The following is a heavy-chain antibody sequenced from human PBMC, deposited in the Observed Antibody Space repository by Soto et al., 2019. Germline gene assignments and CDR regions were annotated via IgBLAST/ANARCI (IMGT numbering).Heavy chain of an antibody. CDR2: INSDGSST. D-gene: IGHD3-10*01. J-gene: IGHJ4*02. Sequence: HPGGSLRLSCAASGFTFSSYWMHWVRQAPGKGLVWVSRINSDGSSTSYADSVKGRFTISRDNAKNTLYLQMNSLRAEDTAVYYCARVPRQFIWFGEEKNPPRTDYFDYWGQGTLVTVSS. CDR3: ARVPRQFIWFGEEKNPPRTDYFDY. CDR1: GFTFSSYW. V-gene: IGHV3-74*01.